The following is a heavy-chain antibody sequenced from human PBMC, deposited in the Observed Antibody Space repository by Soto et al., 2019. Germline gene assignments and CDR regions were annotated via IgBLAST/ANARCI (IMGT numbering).Heavy chain of an antibody. CDR2: INPNSGGT. D-gene: IGHD3-10*01. CDR3: ARAGGVPYYYYGMDV. J-gene: IGHJ6*02. CDR1: GYTFTGYY. V-gene: IGHV1-2*02. Sequence: SVKVSCKASGYTFTGYYMHWVRQAPGQGLEWMGWINPNSGGTNYAQKFQGRVTMTRDTSISTAYMELSRLRSDDTAVYYCARAGGVPYYYYGMDVWGQGTTVTVSS.